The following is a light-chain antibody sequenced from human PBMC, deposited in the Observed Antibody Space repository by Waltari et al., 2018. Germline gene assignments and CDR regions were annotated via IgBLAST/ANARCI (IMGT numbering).Light chain of an antibody. V-gene: IGKV1-9*01. CDR3: QHLNSYPLN. CDR2: VAS. J-gene: IGKJ4*01. Sequence: IYLTQSTSFLSAFVGDSVPITCRASQDIHSYLAWYQLRPGQAPRLIIYVASKLQSGVPSRFSGSGTGTDFTLTISGLQPEDFATYYSQHLNSYPLNFGGGTKVEIK. CDR1: QDIHSY.